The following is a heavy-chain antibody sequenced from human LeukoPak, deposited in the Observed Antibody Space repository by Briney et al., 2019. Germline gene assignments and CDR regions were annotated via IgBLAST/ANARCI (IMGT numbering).Heavy chain of an antibody. CDR2: INWNGGST. J-gene: IGHJ4*02. V-gene: IGHV3-20*04. Sequence: GGSLRLFCAASGFTFDDYGMSWVRRAPGKGLEWVSGINWNGGSTGYADSVKGRFTISRDNAKNSLYLQMHSLRAEDTALYYCARGSGIAVAGTLSFDYWGQGTLVTVSS. CDR3: ARGSGIAVAGTLSFDY. CDR1: GFTFDDYG. D-gene: IGHD6-19*01.